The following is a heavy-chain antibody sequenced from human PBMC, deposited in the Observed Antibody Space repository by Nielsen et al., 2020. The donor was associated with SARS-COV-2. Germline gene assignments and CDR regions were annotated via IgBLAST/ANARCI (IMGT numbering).Heavy chain of an antibody. CDR2: INPDETKT. J-gene: IGHJ4*02. Sequence: GGSLRLSCVASGFIFSNYRMHWVRHAPGKGLVWVSHINPDETKTTYADSVKGRFTISRDNARNTLYLQMNSLRAEDTAVYYCARLWDDGYYFDTGPYDYWGQGTLVTVSS. V-gene: IGHV3-74*03. CDR1: GFIFSNYR. D-gene: IGHD3-22*01. CDR3: ARLWDDGYYFDTGPYDY.